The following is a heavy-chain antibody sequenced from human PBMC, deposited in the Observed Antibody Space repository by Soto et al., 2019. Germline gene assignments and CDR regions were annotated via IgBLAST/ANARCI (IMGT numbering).Heavy chain of an antibody. CDR1: GFTFGSYG. V-gene: IGHV3-7*01. Sequence: GGSLRLSCAASGFTFGSYGMHWVRQAPGKGLEWVANIKQDGSEKYYVDSVKGRFTISRDNAKNSLYLQMNSLRAEDTAVYHCARARLTTVTTGRYWGQGTLITVSS. CDR3: ARARLTTVTTGRY. J-gene: IGHJ4*02. CDR2: IKQDGSEK. D-gene: IGHD4-17*01.